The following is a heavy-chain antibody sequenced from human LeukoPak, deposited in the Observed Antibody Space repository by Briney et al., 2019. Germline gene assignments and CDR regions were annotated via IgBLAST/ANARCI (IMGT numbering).Heavy chain of an antibody. D-gene: IGHD3-22*01. CDR1: GYTFTGYY. V-gene: IGHV1-24*01. J-gene: IGHJ3*02. CDR3: ATGMADITMIVVVTPRDAFDI. Sequence: ASVKVSCKASGYTFTGYYMHWVRQAPGKGLEWMGGFDPEDGETIYAQKFQGRVTMTEDTSTDTAYMELSSLRSEDTAVYYCATGMADITMIVVVTPRDAFDIWGQGTMVTVSS. CDR2: FDPEDGET.